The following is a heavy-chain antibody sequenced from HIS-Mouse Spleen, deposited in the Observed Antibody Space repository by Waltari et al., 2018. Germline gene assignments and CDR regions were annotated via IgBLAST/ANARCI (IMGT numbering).Heavy chain of an antibody. D-gene: IGHD6-13*01. CDR1: VGSISSSSYY. J-gene: IGHJ4*02. Sequence: QLQLQESGPGLVKPSETLSLTCTVSVGSISSSSYYWGWIRQPPGKGLEWIGSIYYSGSTYYNPSLKSRVTISVDTSKNQFSLKLSSVTAADTAVYYCAREYSSSWIDYWGQGTLVTVSS. CDR3: AREYSSSWIDY. V-gene: IGHV4-39*07. CDR2: IYYSGST.